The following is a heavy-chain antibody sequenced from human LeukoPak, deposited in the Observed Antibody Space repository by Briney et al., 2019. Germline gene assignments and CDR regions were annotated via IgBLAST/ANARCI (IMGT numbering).Heavy chain of an antibody. CDR1: GFTFSSYE. V-gene: IGHV3-21*01. CDR3: ARDIGVGATRTFDY. CDR2: ISSSSSYI. Sequence: GGSLRLSCAASGFTFSSYEMNWVRQAPGKGLEWVSSISSSSSYIYYADSVKGRFTISRDNAKNSLYLQMNSLRAEDTAVYYCARDIGVGATRTFDYWGQGTLVTVSS. J-gene: IGHJ4*02. D-gene: IGHD1-26*01.